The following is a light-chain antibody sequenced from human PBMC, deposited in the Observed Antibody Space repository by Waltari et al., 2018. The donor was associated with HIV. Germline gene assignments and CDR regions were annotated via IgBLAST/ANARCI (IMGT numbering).Light chain of an antibody. V-gene: IGLV2-23*03. CDR1: HTDVGSDNL. J-gene: IGLJ1*01. CDR2: EGS. CDR3: CSYAGSNTFV. Sequence: ALTQPALVSGSPGQSITRSCTRTHTDVGSDNLVSWYQQHPGTAPKLMIYEGSKRPSGVSNRFSGSKSGNTASLTISGLQAEDEADYYCCSYAGSNTFVFGTGTKVTVL.